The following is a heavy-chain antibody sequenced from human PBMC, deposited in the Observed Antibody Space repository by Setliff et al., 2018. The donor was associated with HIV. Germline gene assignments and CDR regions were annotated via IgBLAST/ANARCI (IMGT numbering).Heavy chain of an antibody. CDR3: ARLSPQYSGYDSGAFGY. Sequence: PSETLSLTCAVSGYSISSGYYWGWIRQPPGKGLEWIGSIYHSGSTYYNPSLKSRVTISVDTSKNQFSLKLSSVTAADTAVYYRARLSPQYSGYDSGAFGYWGQGTLVTVSS. D-gene: IGHD5-12*01. CDR2: IYHSGST. J-gene: IGHJ4*02. V-gene: IGHV4-38-2*01. CDR1: GYSISSGYY.